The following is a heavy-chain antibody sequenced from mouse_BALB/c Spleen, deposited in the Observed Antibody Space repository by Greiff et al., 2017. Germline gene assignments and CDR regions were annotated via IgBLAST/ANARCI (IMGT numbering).Heavy chain of an antibody. V-gene: IGHV1-20*02. J-gene: IGHJ3*01. Sequence: EVQLQQSGPELVKPGASVKISCKASGYSFTGYFMNWVMQSHGKSLEWIGRINPYNGDTFYNQKFKGKATLTVDKSSSTAHMELRSLASEDSEVYYCARGDGSSWFAYWGQGTLVTVSA. CDR3: ARGDGSSWFAY. CDR2: INPYNGDT. CDR1: GYSFTGYF. D-gene: IGHD1-1*01.